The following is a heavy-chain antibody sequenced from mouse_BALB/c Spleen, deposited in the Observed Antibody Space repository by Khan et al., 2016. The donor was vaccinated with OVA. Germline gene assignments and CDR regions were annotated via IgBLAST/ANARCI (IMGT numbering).Heavy chain of an antibody. CDR3: VRGRSY. CDR2: INYSGST. J-gene: IGHJ3*01. CDR1: GYSITSDYA. Sequence: VQLKESGPGLVKPSQSLSLTCTVTGYSITSDYAWNWIRQFPGNRLEWMGYINYSGSTSKRPSLKSRISITRDTSKNQIFLQLSSVTTENTATYYCVRGRSYWGQGTLVTVSA. V-gene: IGHV3-2*02.